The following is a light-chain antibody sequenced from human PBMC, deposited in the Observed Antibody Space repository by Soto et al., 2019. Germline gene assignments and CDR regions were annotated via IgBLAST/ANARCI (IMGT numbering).Light chain of an antibody. CDR2: DAS. Sequence: DIQMTQSPYTLSASVGDRVTITCRASQSITRWLAWYQQKPGKAPKRLIHDASTLESGVPSRFSGSGSGTEFTLTISSLQPDDLATYYCQQYNDYRTWTFGQGTKVEI. V-gene: IGKV1-5*01. J-gene: IGKJ1*01. CDR1: QSITRW. CDR3: QQYNDYRTWT.